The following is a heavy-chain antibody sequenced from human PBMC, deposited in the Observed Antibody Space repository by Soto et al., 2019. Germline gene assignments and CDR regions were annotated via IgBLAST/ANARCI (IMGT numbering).Heavy chain of an antibody. D-gene: IGHD2-2*01. CDR1: GYSFTSYW. CDR2: IYPGDSDT. Sequence: PVESLKISCKGSGYSFTSYWIGWLRQMPVKGLEWMGIIYPGDSDTRYSPSFQGQVTISADKSISTAYLQWSSLKASDTAMYYCARGYCSSTSCYDAFDIWGQGTMVTVSS. J-gene: IGHJ3*02. CDR3: ARGYCSSTSCYDAFDI. V-gene: IGHV5-51*01.